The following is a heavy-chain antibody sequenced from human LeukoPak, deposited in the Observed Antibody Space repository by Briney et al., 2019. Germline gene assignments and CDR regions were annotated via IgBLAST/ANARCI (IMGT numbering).Heavy chain of an antibody. CDR2: IYHSEST. CDR3: ARDSQTWLSSASHYYGMDV. CDR1: GYSISSAYY. J-gene: IGHJ6*02. Sequence: PSETLSLTCTVSGYSISSAYYWGWIRQPPGKGLEWIGSIYHSESTYYNPSLKSRVTISVDTSKNQFSLKLRSVTAADTAVYYCARDSQTWLSSASHYYGMDVWGQGTTVTVSS. V-gene: IGHV4-38-2*02. D-gene: IGHD2-2*01.